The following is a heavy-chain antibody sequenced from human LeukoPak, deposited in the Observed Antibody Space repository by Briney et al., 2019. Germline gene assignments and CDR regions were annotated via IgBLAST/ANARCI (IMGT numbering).Heavy chain of an antibody. D-gene: IGHD7-27*01. CDR1: GFTFSSYG. V-gene: IGHV3-33*01. CDR2: IWYDGSNT. CDR3: ARGLGNYYYSMDV. Sequence: GGSLRLSCAASGFTFSSYGMHWVRQAPGKGLEWVAIIWYDGSNTYYADSVKGRFTISRDNSRNTLYLQMNSLRAEDTAVYYCARGLGNYYYSMDVWSQGTTVTVSS. J-gene: IGHJ6*02.